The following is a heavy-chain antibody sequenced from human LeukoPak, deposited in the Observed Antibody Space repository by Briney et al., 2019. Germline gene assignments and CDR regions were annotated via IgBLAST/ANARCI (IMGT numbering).Heavy chain of an antibody. V-gene: IGHV4-39*01. Sequence: SSETLSLTXTVSGGSIINRSYYWGWIGQPPGKGLEWIGSMYYSGSTHYYPSLQSRVTISVDTSTNQFSLKLSSVTAADTAVYYCVRRPNLSSRYIAPRPSYVFDSWGQGTLVTVSS. CDR2: MYYSGST. J-gene: IGHJ4*02. CDR1: GGSIINRSYY. D-gene: IGHD6-6*01. CDR3: VRRPNLSSRYIAPRPSYVFDS.